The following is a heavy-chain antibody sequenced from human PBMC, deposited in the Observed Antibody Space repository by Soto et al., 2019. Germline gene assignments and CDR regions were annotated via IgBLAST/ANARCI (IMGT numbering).Heavy chain of an antibody. Sequence: SETLSLTCVVSGASISSAGYSWNWIRQPPGKGLEWIGSIYYSGSTYYNPSLKSRVTISVDTSKNQSSLKLISVTAADTAVYYCSIHYYYDSSGYSNYFDYWGQGTLVTVSS. J-gene: IGHJ4*02. CDR1: GASISSAGYS. D-gene: IGHD3-22*01. CDR3: SIHYYYDSSGYSNYFDY. CDR2: IYYSGST. V-gene: IGHV4-30-2*03.